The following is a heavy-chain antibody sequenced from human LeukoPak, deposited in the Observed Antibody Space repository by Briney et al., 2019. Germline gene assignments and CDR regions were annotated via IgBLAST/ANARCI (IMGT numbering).Heavy chain of an antibody. CDR3: ARTSSSWYNY. CDR2: FYPSDSYT. CDR1: GYSFTSYW. Sequence: GESLKIPCKSSGYSFTSYWNGWVRQMPGQGLEWMGIFYPSDSYTRYCRPCEGQATISVDKSISTTYLQWSSLRASDTAMYYCARTSSSWYNYWGQGTLVTVSS. V-gene: IGHV5-51*01. D-gene: IGHD6-13*01. J-gene: IGHJ4*02.